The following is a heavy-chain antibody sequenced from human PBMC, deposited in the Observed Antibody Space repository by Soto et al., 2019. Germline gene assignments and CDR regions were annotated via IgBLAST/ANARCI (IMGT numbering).Heavy chain of an antibody. CDR2: IYYSGST. J-gene: IGHJ4*02. D-gene: IGHD2-15*01. Sequence: PSETLSLTCSVSGGSISGSGYYWGWIRQPPGKGLEWIGIIYYSGSTYYNPSLESRVTISVDTSKSQFSLMLSSVTAADTAVYYCARRVVVIAGQIDSWGQRSLVTVSS. CDR3: ARRVVVIAGQIDS. CDR1: GGSISGSGYY. V-gene: IGHV4-39*01.